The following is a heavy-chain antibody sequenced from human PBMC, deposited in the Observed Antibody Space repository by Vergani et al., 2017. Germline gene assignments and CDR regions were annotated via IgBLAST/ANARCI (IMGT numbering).Heavy chain of an antibody. CDR2: IKTKDHDDAT. J-gene: IGHJ4*02. CDR1: GLRCKDAW. D-gene: IGHD6-19*01. Sequence: EVQLVESGGDFVQPGGSLRLSCSASGLRCKDAWMAWVRQTPGQGLEWVGHIKTKDHDDATDYSAAVKGRFIISRDDSTSTIYLQMNRLKTEDTGVYYCTTLNLIALSAMFDYWGRGTLVSVSS. CDR3: TTLNLIALSAMFDY. V-gene: IGHV3-15*01.